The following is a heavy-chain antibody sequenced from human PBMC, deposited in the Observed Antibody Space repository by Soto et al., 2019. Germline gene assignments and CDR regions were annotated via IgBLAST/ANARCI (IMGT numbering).Heavy chain of an antibody. D-gene: IGHD4-17*01. J-gene: IGHJ4*02. V-gene: IGHV4-39*01. CDR2: IYYSGST. CDR3: ADWNTVTKSFDY. Sequence: PSETLSLTCTVSGGSISSSSYYWGWIRQPPGKGLEWIGSIYYSGSTYYNPSLKSRVTISVDTSKNQFSLKLSSVTAADTAVYYCADWNTVTKSFDYWGQGTLVTVSS. CDR1: GGSISSSSYY.